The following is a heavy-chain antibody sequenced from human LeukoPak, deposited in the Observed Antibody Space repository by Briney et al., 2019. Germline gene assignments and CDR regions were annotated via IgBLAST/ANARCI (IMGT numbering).Heavy chain of an antibody. D-gene: IGHD3-3*01. Sequence: SETLSLTCTVSGGSISSYYWSWIRQPPGKGLEWIGYIYYSGSTNYNPSLKSRVTISVDTSKNQFSLKLSSVTAADTAVHYCARFYGWSGFDYWGQGTLVTVSS. CDR3: ARFYGWSGFDY. V-gene: IGHV4-59*08. CDR2: IYYSGST. J-gene: IGHJ4*02. CDR1: GGSISSYY.